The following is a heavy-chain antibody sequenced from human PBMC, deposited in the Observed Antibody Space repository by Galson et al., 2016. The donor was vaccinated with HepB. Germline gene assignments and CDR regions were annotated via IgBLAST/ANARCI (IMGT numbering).Heavy chain of an antibody. D-gene: IGHD3-16*01. CDR2: IYHRGST. J-gene: IGHJ4*02. Sequence: SETLSLTCAVSGDSLISSNWWIWVRQPPGKGLEWIGDIYHRGSTNYNPSLKSRVTMSLDMSKNHSSLKLRSVTAADTAVYYCARGGDVAEYWGQGTLVTVSS. V-gene: IGHV4-4*02. CDR3: ARGGDVAEY. CDR1: GDSLISSNW.